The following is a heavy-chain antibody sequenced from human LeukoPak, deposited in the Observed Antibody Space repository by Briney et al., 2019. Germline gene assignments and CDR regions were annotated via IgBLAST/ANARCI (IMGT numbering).Heavy chain of an antibody. CDR2: IYYSGST. D-gene: IGHD6-13*01. CDR3: AGEIAAAGNRSFDY. V-gene: IGHV4-39*02. Sequence: SETLSLTCTVSGGSISSSSYYWGWIRQPPGKGLEWIGSIYYSGSTYYNPSLKSRVTISVDTSKNQFSLKLSSVTAADTAVYYCAGEIAAAGNRSFDYWGQGTLVTVSS. J-gene: IGHJ4*02. CDR1: GGSISSSSYY.